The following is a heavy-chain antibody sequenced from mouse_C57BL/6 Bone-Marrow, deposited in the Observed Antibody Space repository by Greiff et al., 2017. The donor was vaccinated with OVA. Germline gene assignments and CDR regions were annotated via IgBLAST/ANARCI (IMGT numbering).Heavy chain of an antibody. V-gene: IGHV5-4*01. Sequence: EVKLEESGGGLVKPGGSLKLSCAASGFTFSSYAMSWVRQTPEKRLEWVATISDGGSYTYYPDNVKGRFTISRDNAKNNLYLQMSHLKSEDAAMYYCARDVELYYLDYWGQGTTLTVSS. CDR3: ARDVELYYLDY. D-gene: IGHD3-3*01. CDR2: ISDGGSYT. CDR1: GFTFSSYA. J-gene: IGHJ2*01.